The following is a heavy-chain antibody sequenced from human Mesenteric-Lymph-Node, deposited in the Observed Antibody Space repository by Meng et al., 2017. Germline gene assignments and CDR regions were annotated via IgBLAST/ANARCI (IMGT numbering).Heavy chain of an antibody. CDR3: ARHHHSPTFDY. Sequence: QLQLQGAGPGLVTPSETLSLTCTVAGGSISSSSYYWAWIRQPPGEGLEWIGSVVYSGTTYYTSSLKSRVSISVDTSKNQFSLKLSSVTAADTAVYYCARHHHSPTFDYWGQGTLVTVSS. CDR1: GGSISSSSYY. V-gene: IGHV4-39*01. J-gene: IGHJ4*02. D-gene: IGHD1-14*01. CDR2: VVYSGTT.